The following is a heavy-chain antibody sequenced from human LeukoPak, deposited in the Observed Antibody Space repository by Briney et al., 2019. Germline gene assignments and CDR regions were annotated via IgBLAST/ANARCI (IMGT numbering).Heavy chain of an antibody. CDR3: ASQGRDIAAAGTDLFDY. D-gene: IGHD6-13*01. CDR2: ISAYNGNT. V-gene: IGHV1-18*01. J-gene: IGHJ4*02. CDR1: GYTFTSYG. Sequence: GASVKVSCKASGYTFTSYGISWVRQAPGQGLEWMGWISAYNGNTNYAQELQGRVTMTTDTSTSTAYMELRSLRSDDTAVYYCASQGRDIAAAGTDLFDYWGQGTLVTVSS.